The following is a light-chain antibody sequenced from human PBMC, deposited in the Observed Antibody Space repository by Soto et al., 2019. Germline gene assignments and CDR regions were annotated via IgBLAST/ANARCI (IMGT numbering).Light chain of an antibody. V-gene: IGLV2-11*01. CDR3: CSYAATNTFG. Sequence: QSVLTQPRSVSGSRGQSVTVSCTGSNSDIGDYSYVSWYQKHPDKSPRLMIFDVNKRPSVVPERFSGSKSANTASLTISGLQAEDEADYYCCSYAATNTFGFGTGTKVTVL. CDR1: NSDIGDYSY. J-gene: IGLJ1*01. CDR2: DVN.